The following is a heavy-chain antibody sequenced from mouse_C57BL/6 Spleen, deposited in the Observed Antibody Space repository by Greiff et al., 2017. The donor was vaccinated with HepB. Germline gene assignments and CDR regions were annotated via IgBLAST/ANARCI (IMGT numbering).Heavy chain of an antibody. CDR1: GYTFTSYG. Sequence: QVQLQQSGAELARPGASVKLSCKASGYTFTSYGISWVKQRTGQGLEWIGEIYPRSGNTYYNEKFKGKATLTADKSSSTAYMELRSLTSEDSAVYFCARSGSNYLHYAMDYWGQGTSVTVSS. D-gene: IGHD2-5*01. CDR3: ARSGSNYLHYAMDY. J-gene: IGHJ4*01. CDR2: IYPRSGNT. V-gene: IGHV1-81*01.